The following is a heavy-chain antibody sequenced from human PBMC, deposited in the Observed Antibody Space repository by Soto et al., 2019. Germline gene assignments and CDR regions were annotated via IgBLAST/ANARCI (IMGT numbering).Heavy chain of an antibody. CDR3: ARGLYCGGGCYSHFDY. Sequence: VQLVQSGAEVKKPGSSVKVSCKASGGTFSNYPFIWVRQAPGQGLDWMGGFIPIFGTTDYEQRFQGRVTIAADESTNTAYMELSSLRSDDTAVYYCARGLYCGGGCYSHFDYWGQGTLVTVSS. V-gene: IGHV1-69*01. D-gene: IGHD2-21*02. J-gene: IGHJ4*02. CDR2: FIPIFGTT. CDR1: GGTFSNYP.